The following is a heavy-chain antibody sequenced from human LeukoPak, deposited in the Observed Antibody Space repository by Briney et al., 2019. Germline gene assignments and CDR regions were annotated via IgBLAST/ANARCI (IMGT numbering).Heavy chain of an antibody. CDR2: ISAYNGNT. CDR3: ARDLGYYGSGSYWDY. Sequence: ASVKVSCKASGYTFTSYGISWVRQAPGQGLEWMGWISAYNGNTNYAQKLQGRVTMTTDTSTSTAYMELRSLRSDDTAVYYCARDLGYYGSGSYWDYWGQGTLVTVSS. CDR1: GYTFTSYG. V-gene: IGHV1-18*01. D-gene: IGHD3-10*01. J-gene: IGHJ4*02.